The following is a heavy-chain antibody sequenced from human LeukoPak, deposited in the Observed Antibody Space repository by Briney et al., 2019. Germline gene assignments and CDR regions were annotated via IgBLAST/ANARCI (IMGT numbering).Heavy chain of an antibody. CDR3: ARGGREYSYGYDP. V-gene: IGHV3-48*03. J-gene: IGHJ5*02. CDR2: ISSSDSTI. CDR1: GFTFSSYE. D-gene: IGHD5-18*01. Sequence: GGSLRLSCAASGFTFSSYEMNWVRQAPGKGLEWVSYISSSDSTIYYADSVKGRFTISRDKAKNSLYLQMNSLRAEDTAVYYCARGGREYSYGYDPWGQGTLVTVSS.